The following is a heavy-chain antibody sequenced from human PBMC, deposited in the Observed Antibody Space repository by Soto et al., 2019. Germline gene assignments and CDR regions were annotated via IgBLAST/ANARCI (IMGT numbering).Heavy chain of an antibody. Sequence: ASVKVSCKASGYTFTGYYMHWVRQAPGQGLEWMGWINPNSGGTNYAQKFQGRVTMTRETSISTAYMELSRLRSDDTAVYYCARDIVVVPAAIWFDPWGAGTMVTVSS. D-gene: IGHD2-2*01. CDR1: GYTFTGYY. J-gene: IGHJ5*02. CDR2: INPNSGGT. V-gene: IGHV1-2*02. CDR3: ARDIVVVPAAIWFDP.